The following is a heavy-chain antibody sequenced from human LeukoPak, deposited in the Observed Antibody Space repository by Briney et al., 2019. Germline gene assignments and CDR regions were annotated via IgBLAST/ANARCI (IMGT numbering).Heavy chain of an antibody. Sequence: SETLSLTCTVSGYSISSGYYWGWIRQPPGKGLEWIGSIYHSGSTYYNPSLKSRVTISVDTSKRQFSLNLTSVTAADTAVYYCAGGLSGYCPTTTCSFWGEGTSVTVSS. J-gene: IGHJ6*04. V-gene: IGHV4-38-2*02. D-gene: IGHD2-2*01. CDR3: AGGLSGYCPTTTCSF. CDR2: IYHSGST. CDR1: GYSISSGYY.